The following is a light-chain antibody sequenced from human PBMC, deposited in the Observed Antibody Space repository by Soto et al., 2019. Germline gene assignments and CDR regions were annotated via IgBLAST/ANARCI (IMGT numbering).Light chain of an antibody. CDR2: DSS. J-gene: IGKJ1*01. CDR3: QQYNNWPRT. CDR1: QSISSK. V-gene: IGKV3-15*01. Sequence: EIVMTQSPDTLSVSPGERATLSCRASQSISSKLGWYQQKPGQAPRLLIYDSSSRATGTPARFSGSGSGTEFTLTISSLQSEDFAIYYCQQYNNWPRTFGQGTKVEIK.